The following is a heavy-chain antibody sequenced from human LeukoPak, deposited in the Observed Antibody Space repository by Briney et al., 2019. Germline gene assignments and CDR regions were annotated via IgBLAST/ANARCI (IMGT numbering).Heavy chain of an antibody. CDR1: GFAFGSEA. CDR2: ISPGGGTT. CDR3: ARWTTTYLDY. Sequence: GGSLRLSCAVSGFAFGSEAMSWVRQSPARGLEWVASISPGGGTTYYADYVKGRFTISRDNSKNSLFVQMNSLRAEDTAVYFCARWTTTYLDYWGQGTLVTVSS. V-gene: IGHV3-23*01. D-gene: IGHD4-11*01. J-gene: IGHJ4*02.